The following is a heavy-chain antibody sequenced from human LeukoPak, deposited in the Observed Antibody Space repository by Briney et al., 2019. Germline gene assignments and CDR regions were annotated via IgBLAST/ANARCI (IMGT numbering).Heavy chain of an antibody. D-gene: IGHD3-10*02. Sequence: GGSLRLSCAASGFTFSSYAMSWVRQAPGKGLDWVSVIGDSGVNTDYADSVKGRFTISRDNSKNTLYLQMNSLRAEDTAVYYCAELGITMIGGVWGKGTTVTISS. J-gene: IGHJ6*04. V-gene: IGHV3-23*01. CDR1: GFTFSSYA. CDR2: IGDSGVNT. CDR3: AELGITMIGGV.